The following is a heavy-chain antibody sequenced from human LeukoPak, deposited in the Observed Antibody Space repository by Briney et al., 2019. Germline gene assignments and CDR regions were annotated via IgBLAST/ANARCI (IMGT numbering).Heavy chain of an antibody. CDR2: IIPIFGTA. J-gene: IGHJ6*02. V-gene: IGHV1-69*05. CDR1: GGTFSSYA. Sequence: VASVTVSCKASGGTFSSYAISWVRQAPGQGLEWMGGIIPIFGTANYAQKFQGRVTITTDESTSTAYMELSSLRSEDTAVYYCARPRAGSGYSVGMDVWGQGTTVTVSS. D-gene: IGHD3-22*01. CDR3: ARPRAGSGYSVGMDV.